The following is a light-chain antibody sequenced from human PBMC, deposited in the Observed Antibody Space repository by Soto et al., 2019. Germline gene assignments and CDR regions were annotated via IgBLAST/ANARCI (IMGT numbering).Light chain of an antibody. Sequence: QSALTQPASVSGSPGQSITISCTGTSGDIGSYNRVSWYQQHPGKAPKLIMYEVTDRPPGVSNRFSGSKSGNTASLTISGLQAEDEAEYYCSSYTNINTRACVFGTGTKLTVL. CDR2: EVT. CDR3: SSYTNINTRACV. J-gene: IGLJ1*01. CDR1: SGDIGSYNR. V-gene: IGLV2-14*01.